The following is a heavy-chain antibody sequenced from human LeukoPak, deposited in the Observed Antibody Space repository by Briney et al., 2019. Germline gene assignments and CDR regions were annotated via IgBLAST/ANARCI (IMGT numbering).Heavy chain of an antibody. CDR3: ARDYTAIMDV. CDR1: GGSISSGSYY. Sequence: SETLSLTCTVSGGSISSGSYYWSWIRQPAGKGLEWIGRIYTSGSTNYNPSLKSRVTISVDTSKNQFSLKLSSVTAADTAVYYCARDYTAIMDVWGKGTTVTVSS. CDR2: IYTSGST. J-gene: IGHJ6*03. V-gene: IGHV4-61*02.